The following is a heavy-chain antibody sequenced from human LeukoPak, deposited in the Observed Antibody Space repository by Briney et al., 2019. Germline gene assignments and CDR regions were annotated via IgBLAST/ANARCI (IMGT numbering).Heavy chain of an antibody. CDR2: INHSGST. D-gene: IGHD1-26*01. CDR3: ARWEGGSYYDFDY. Sequence: NASESLSLACAVYGGSFSGYYWSWIRHPPGTWLEWIGEINHSGSTNYNPSLKSRVTISVDTSKNQFSLKLSSVTAADTAVYYCARWEGGSYYDFDYWGQGTLVTVSS. V-gene: IGHV4-34*01. CDR1: GGSFSGYY. J-gene: IGHJ4*02.